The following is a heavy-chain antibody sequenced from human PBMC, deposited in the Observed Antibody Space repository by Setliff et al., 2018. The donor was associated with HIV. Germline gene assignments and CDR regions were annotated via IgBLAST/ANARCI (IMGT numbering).Heavy chain of an antibody. CDR2: INPNSGGT. CDR1: GYTFTGNY. CDR3: ARGGVLRYFDWLHQGHRDYFDY. Sequence: ASVKVSCKASGYTFTGNYIHWVRQAPGQGLEWMGWINPNSGGTNYEQKFQGRVTMTRDTSISTAYMELRSLRSDDTAVYYCARGGVLRYFDWLHQGHRDYFDYWGQGTLVTVSS. V-gene: IGHV1-2*02. D-gene: IGHD3-9*01. J-gene: IGHJ4*02.